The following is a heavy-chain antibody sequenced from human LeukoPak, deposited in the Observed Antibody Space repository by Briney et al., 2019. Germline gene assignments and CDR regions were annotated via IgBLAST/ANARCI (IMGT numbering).Heavy chain of an antibody. CDR2: IYHSGST. D-gene: IGHD5-24*01. CDR3: TRGGAYNPSDD. J-gene: IGHJ4*02. V-gene: IGHV4-38-2*01. Sequence: SSETLPLTCAVSGYPLSSGYYWGWIRQPPGKGLQWIGSIYHSGSTYYNPSLKSRVTISVDTSKNQLSLKLSSVTAADTAVYYCTRGGAYNPSDDGGQGTLVTVSS. CDR1: GYPLSSGYY.